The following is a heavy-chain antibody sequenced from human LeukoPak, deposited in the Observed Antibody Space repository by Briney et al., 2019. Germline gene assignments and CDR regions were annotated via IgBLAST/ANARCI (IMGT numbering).Heavy chain of an antibody. J-gene: IGHJ4*02. Sequence: PGGSLRLSCAASGFTFSSHWMSWVRQAPGKGLEWVATMNQDGSEKYYVYSEKRRFTISRDNAKISLYMQMISLRAEDTAVYYCARDHVAIGFFFDSWGQGTLVVVSS. CDR3: ARDHVAIGFFFDS. V-gene: IGHV3-7*01. CDR1: GFTFSSHW. D-gene: IGHD3-16*01. CDR2: MNQDGSEK.